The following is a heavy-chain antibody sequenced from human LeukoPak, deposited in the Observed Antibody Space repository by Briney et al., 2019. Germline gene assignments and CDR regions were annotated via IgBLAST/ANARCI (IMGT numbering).Heavy chain of an antibody. D-gene: IGHD5-18*01. Sequence: GGSLRLSCAASGFTFSNFGMHWVRQAPGKGLEWVAVISYDGKNEYYTDSVKGRFTISRDNAKNTLYLQMNSLRAEDTAVYYCARDMGRGYSYGNPFAYWGQGTLVTVSS. V-gene: IGHV3-30*03. J-gene: IGHJ4*02. CDR2: ISYDGKNE. CDR1: GFTFSNFG. CDR3: ARDMGRGYSYGNPFAY.